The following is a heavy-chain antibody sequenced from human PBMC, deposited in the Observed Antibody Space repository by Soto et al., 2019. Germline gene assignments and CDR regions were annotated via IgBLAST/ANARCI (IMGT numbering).Heavy chain of an antibody. J-gene: IGHJ3*02. CDR2: ISYDGSNK. D-gene: IGHD1-26*01. CDR3: AKEGRSYLDI. Sequence: QVQLGESGGGVVQPGRSLRLCCAASGFTFSSYGMHWVRQAPGKGLEWVAVISYDGSNKYYADSVKGRFTISRDNSKNTLYLQMNSLRAEDTAVYYCAKEGRSYLDIWGQGTMVTVSS. CDR1: GFTFSSYG. V-gene: IGHV3-30*18.